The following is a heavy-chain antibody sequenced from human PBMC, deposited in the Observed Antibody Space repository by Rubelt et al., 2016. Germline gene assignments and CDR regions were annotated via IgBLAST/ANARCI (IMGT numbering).Heavy chain of an antibody. CDR2: TDLNGGT. Sequence: QVQLHQWGAGLLKPSETLSLTCTVSGGSFTGHYWIWVRQPPGKGLEWIGETDLNGGTNYAPSLQGRVTISLDTSDKQFSLKLNSVTAADTAVYYCARGCRTDWPVGPDWGQGTLVTVSS. CDR1: GGSFTGHY. V-gene: IGHV4-34*01. D-gene: IGHD3-9*01. J-gene: IGHJ4*02. CDR3: ARGCRTDWPVGPD.